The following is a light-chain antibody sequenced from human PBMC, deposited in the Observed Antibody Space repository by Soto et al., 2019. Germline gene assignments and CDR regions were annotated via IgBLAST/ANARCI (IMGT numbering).Light chain of an antibody. J-gene: IGKJ1*01. V-gene: IGKV3-20*01. CDR2: GAS. CDR3: QPDGSSPLT. CDR1: QSVSSSY. Sequence: EIVLTQSPGTLSLSPGERATLSCRASQSVSSSYLAWYQHKPGQAPRLLIYGASSRATGIPDRFSGSGSGTDFTLTISRLEPEDFAVYYCQPDGSSPLTFGQGTKVEIK.